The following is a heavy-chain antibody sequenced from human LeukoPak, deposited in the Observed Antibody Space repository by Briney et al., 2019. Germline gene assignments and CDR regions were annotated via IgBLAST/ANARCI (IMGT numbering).Heavy chain of an antibody. V-gene: IGHV3-7*03. CDR2: IKQDGSEK. CDR3: ARLRTFDY. Sequence: GGSLRLSSAASGFTFSNYWMSWVRQAPGKGLEWVANIKQDGSEKYYVGTVRGPFTISRDNADNSLYLQMNSLRAEDTAVYYCARLRTFDYWGQGTLVTVSS. J-gene: IGHJ4*02. D-gene: IGHD1-14*01. CDR1: GFTFSNYW.